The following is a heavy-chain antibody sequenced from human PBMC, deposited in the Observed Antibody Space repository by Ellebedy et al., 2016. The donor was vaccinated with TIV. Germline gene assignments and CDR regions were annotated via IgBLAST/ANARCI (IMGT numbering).Heavy chain of an antibody. D-gene: IGHD3-9*01. J-gene: IGHJ4*02. CDR2: INPSGGPP. V-gene: IGHV1-46*01. Sequence: AASVKVSCKASGYTFRNHYLHWVRQAPGQGLEWMGVINPSGGPPRYAQKFQGRVTLTTGTSTSAVYMELSTLNSEDTAVYYCGRATPRYFDVVTGYGLVDFWGLGTLVAVSS. CDR3: GRATPRYFDVVTGYGLVDF. CDR1: GYTFRNHY.